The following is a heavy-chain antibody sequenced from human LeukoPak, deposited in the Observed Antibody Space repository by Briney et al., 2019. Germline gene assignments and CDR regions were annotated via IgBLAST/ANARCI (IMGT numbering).Heavy chain of an antibody. D-gene: IGHD1-26*01. CDR1: GDSVSSNTVA. Sequence: SQTLSLTCAISGDSVSSNTVAWNWIRQSPSRGLEWLGRTYYRSKWYNDYAVSVKSRITINPDTSKNQFSLQLNSVTPEDTAVYYCAREREDKGDLKGILGWLDPWGKGPLVTVSS. CDR2: TYYRSKWYN. CDR3: AREREDKGDLKGILGWLDP. J-gene: IGHJ5*02. V-gene: IGHV6-1*01.